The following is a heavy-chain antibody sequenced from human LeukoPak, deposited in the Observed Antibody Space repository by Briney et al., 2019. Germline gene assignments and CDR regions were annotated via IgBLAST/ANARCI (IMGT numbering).Heavy chain of an antibody. CDR3: AKVIAAATDAFDI. CDR1: GFTFSSYG. V-gene: IGHV3-30*18. Sequence: AGGSLRLSCAASGFTFSSYGMHWVRQAPGKGLEWVAVISYDGSNKYYADSVKGRFTISRDNSKNTLYLQMNSLRAEDTAVYYCAKVIAAATDAFDIWGQGTMVTVSS. CDR2: ISYDGSNK. J-gene: IGHJ3*02. D-gene: IGHD6-13*01.